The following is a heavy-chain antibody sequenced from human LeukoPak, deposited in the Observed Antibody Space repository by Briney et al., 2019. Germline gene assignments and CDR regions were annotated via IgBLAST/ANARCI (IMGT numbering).Heavy chain of an antibody. J-gene: IGHJ4*02. D-gene: IGHD3-10*01. CDR3: AKVISKGYGSGSYYSPLFYFDY. V-gene: IGHV3-33*06. CDR2: IWYDGSNQ. CDR1: GFTFSSYG. Sequence: GGSLRLSCAASGFTFSSYGMHWVRQAPGKGLEWVAVIWYDGSNQFYADSVKGRFTISRDNSKNTLYLQMSSLRAEDTALYYCAKVISKGYGSGSYYSPLFYFDYWGQGTLVTVSS.